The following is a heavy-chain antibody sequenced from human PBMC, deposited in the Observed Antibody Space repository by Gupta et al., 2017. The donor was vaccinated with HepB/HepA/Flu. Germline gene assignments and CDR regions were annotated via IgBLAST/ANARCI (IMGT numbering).Heavy chain of an antibody. V-gene: IGHV3-48*03. CDR3: ARQARVALYYYGMDV. Sequence: EVQLVESGGGLVQPGGSVRLSCAASGFTFSSYEMSWVRQAPGKGLEWVSYISSSGSTIYYADSVKGRFTISRDNAKNSLYLQMNSLRAEDTAVYYCARQARVALYYYGMDVWGQGTTVTVSS. CDR1: GFTFSSYE. CDR2: ISSSGSTI. J-gene: IGHJ6*02.